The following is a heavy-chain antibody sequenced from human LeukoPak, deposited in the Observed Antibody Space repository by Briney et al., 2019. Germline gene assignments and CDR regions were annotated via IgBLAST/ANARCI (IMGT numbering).Heavy chain of an antibody. V-gene: IGHV1-2*02. CDR1: GYTFTGYY. CDR3: ARDVVVVVGASRSNFYFYMGV. D-gene: IGHD2-15*01. J-gene: IGHJ6*03. Sequence: ASVKVSCKASGYTFTGYYIHWVRQAPEQGLEWMGWINPNNGATNYAQKFQGRITMTRDTSITTAYMELSSLRSDDTAIYYCARDVVVVVGASRSNFYFYMGVWGKGTTVTVSS. CDR2: INPNNGAT.